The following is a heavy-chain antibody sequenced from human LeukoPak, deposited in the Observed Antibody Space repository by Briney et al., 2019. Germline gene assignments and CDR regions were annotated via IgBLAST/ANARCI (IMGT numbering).Heavy chain of an antibody. D-gene: IGHD3-3*01. Sequence: GGSLRLSCAASGFTFSSYAMPWVRQAPGKGLEWVAVISYDGSNKYYADSVKGRFTISRDNSKNTLYLQMNSLRAEDTALYYCAKALAAPWYYDFWSGSFVLDYWGQGTLVTVSS. J-gene: IGHJ4*02. CDR3: AKALAAPWYYDFWSGSFVLDY. CDR1: GFTFSSYA. V-gene: IGHV3-30-3*01. CDR2: ISYDGSNK.